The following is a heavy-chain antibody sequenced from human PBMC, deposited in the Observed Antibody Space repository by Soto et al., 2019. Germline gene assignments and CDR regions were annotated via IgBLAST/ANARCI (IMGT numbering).Heavy chain of an antibody. CDR3: ARGSPNYGSAPAYGMDV. Sequence: AVKVSCKASGVTFSSYAISWVRQAPGQGLEWMGGIIPIFGTANYAQKFQGRVTITADESTSTAYMELSSLRSEDTAVYYCARGSPNYGSAPAYGMDVWGQGTTVTVSS. J-gene: IGHJ6*02. V-gene: IGHV1-69*13. CDR1: GVTFSSYA. D-gene: IGHD3-10*01. CDR2: IIPIFGTA.